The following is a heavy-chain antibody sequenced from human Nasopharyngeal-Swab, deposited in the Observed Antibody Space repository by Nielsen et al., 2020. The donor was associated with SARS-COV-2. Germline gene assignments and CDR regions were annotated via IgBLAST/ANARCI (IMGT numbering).Heavy chain of an antibody. V-gene: IGHV3-30*18. Sequence: WIRPPPGKGLEWVAVISYDGSNKYYADSVKGRFTISRDNSKNTLYLQMNSLRAEDTAVYYCAKDGMYYDFWSGYSTVMEAYYYYYMDVWGKGTTVTVSS. CDR2: ISYDGSNK. J-gene: IGHJ6*03. CDR3: AKDGMYYDFWSGYSTVMEAYYYYYMDV. D-gene: IGHD3-3*01.